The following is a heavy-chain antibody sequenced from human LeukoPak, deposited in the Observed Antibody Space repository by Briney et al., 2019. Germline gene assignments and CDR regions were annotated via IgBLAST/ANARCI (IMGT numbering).Heavy chain of an antibody. Sequence: GESLKISCKGSGYSFTNYWIGWVRQAPGQRLEWMGWINAGNGNTKYSQKFQGRVTITRDTSASTAYMELSSLRSEDTAVYYCALFTGDILTVDYWGQGTLVTVSS. D-gene: IGHD3-9*01. CDR2: INAGNGNT. CDR1: GYSFTNYW. V-gene: IGHV1-3*01. CDR3: ALFTGDILTVDY. J-gene: IGHJ4*02.